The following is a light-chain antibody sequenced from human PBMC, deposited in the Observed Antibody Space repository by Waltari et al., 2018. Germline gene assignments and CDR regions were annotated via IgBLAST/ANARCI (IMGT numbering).Light chain of an antibody. CDR2: DAS. V-gene: IGKV3-20*01. J-gene: IGKJ1*01. CDR1: EFVGNDY. Sequence: EIVLTQSPGTLSWSPGERATLSCRASEFVGNDYLAWYKQKPGQAPRLLIYDASRRATGTPYRFSGSGYGTDFSLTISRLEPEDFAVYYCQQYYSSPWTFGQGTKVDI. CDR3: QQYYSSPWT.